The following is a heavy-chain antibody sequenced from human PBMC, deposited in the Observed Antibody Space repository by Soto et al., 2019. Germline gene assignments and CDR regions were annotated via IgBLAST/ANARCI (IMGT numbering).Heavy chain of an antibody. J-gene: IGHJ6*02. CDR3: ARDETYYYDGSGYYSSWYYYGMDV. CDR1: GYTFTSYG. Sequence: ASVKVSCKASGYTFTSYGISWVRQAPGQGLEWMGWISAYNGNTNYAQKLQGRVTMTTDTSTSTAYMELRSLRSDDTAVYYCARDETYYYDGSGYYSSWYYYGMDVWGQGTTVTSP. V-gene: IGHV1-18*01. D-gene: IGHD3-22*01. CDR2: ISAYNGNT.